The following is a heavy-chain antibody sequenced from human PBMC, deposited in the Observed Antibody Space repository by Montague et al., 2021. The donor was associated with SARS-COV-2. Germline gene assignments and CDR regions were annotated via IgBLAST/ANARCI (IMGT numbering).Heavy chain of an antibody. D-gene: IGHD4-23*01. CDR1: GYSVNEVP. CDR3: ARWDPQTLTLIGLRGKSASDY. Sequence: SVKVSCKASGYSVNEVPIHWVRQAPGEGLEWMGSFDPQHGETVYTQKFQGRVTMTEDPSTETAYLELSNLISDDTGVYYCARWDPQTLTLIGLRGKSASDYWGQGTLVTVSS. J-gene: IGHJ4*02. V-gene: IGHV1-24*01. CDR2: FDPQHGET.